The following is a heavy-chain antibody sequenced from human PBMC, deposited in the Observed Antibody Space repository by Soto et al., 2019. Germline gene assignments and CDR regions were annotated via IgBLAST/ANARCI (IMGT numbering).Heavy chain of an antibody. J-gene: IGHJ6*01. CDR2: INHSGST. D-gene: IGHD6-13*01. Sequence: PSETLSLTWAVYGGSFSGYYWSWIRQPPGKGLEWIGEINHSGSTNYNPSLKSRVTISVDTSKNQFSLKLSSVTAADTAVYYCARLRLAVGSRWFYYYYGMDVWRQVTTVPVCS. V-gene: IGHV4-34*01. CDR3: ARLRLAVGSRWFYYYYGMDV. CDR1: GGSFSGYY.